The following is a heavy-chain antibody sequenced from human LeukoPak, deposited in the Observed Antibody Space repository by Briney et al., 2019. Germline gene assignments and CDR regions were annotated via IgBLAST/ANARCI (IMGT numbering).Heavy chain of an antibody. D-gene: IGHD3-3*01. V-gene: IGHV4-38-2*02. CDR1: GYSISSGYY. Sequence: SETLSLTCTVSGYSISSGYYWGWIRQPPGRGLEWIGSIYQSGSTYYNPSLKSRLTISVDTSKNQFSLKLSSVTAADTAVYYCARGVPHYDFWSGYYIDYLGQGTLVTVSS. J-gene: IGHJ4*02. CDR2: IYQSGST. CDR3: ARGVPHYDFWSGYYIDY.